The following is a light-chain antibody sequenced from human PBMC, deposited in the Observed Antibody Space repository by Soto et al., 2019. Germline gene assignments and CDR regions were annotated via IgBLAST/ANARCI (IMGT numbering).Light chain of an antibody. CDR3: AAWDVSLSCWV. CDR1: SSNIGTKT. J-gene: IGLJ3*02. V-gene: IGLV1-47*01. CDR2: DNI. Sequence: QSALTQPPSASGTPGQRVTISCSGSSSNIGTKTVYWFQQVPGMAPKLLISDNIQRPSGVPDRFSGSKSGTSASLAISGLLSEDEADYYCAAWDVSLSCWVLGGGTKLTV.